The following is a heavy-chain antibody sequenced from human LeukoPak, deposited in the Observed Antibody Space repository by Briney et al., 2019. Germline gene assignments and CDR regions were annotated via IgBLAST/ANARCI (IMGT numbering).Heavy chain of an antibody. J-gene: IGHJ4*02. CDR1: GFIFSSYG. D-gene: IGHD3-3*01. V-gene: IGHV3-33*06. Sequence: GRSLRLSCAAYGFIFSSYGMHWVRQAPGKGLEWVALIWYDGSKSHHADSVKGRFTISRDNSKNTLYLQMNSLRAEDTAVYYCAKGGPDFWSRYHGDYWGQGTLVTVSS. CDR3: AKGGPDFWSRYHGDY. CDR2: IWYDGSKS.